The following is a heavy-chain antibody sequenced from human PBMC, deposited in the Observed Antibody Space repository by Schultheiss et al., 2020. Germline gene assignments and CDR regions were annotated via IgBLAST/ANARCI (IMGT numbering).Heavy chain of an antibody. Sequence: GGSLRLSCAASGFTVSSNYMSWVRQAPGKGLEWVSLIYSGGSTDYADSVKGRFTISRDNSKNTLYLQMNSLRAEDTAVYYCARDRRSSGWYDAFDIWGQGTMVTVS. CDR1: GFTVSSNY. J-gene: IGHJ3*02. D-gene: IGHD6-19*01. V-gene: IGHV3-66*01. CDR2: IYSGGST. CDR3: ARDRRSSGWYDAFDI.